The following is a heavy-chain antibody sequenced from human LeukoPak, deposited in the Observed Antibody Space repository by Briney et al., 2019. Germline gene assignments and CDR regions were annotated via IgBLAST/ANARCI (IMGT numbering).Heavy chain of an antibody. CDR1: GGSIRSY. D-gene: IGHD2-2*01. CDR3: ARLTVVVVPAATNRGIYYYYYMDV. V-gene: IGHV4-4*07. Sequence: PSETLSLTCTVSGGSIRSYWSWIRQPAGKGLEWIGRIYGSGSTDYNPSLKSRVTISVDTSKNQFSLKLSSVTAADTAVYYCARLTVVVVPAATNRGIYYYYYMDVWGKGTTVTISS. CDR2: IYGSGST. J-gene: IGHJ6*03.